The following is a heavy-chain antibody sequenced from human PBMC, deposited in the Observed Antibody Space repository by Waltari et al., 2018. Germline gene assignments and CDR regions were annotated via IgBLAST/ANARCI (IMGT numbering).Heavy chain of an antibody. CDR3: AIDVVGSFRSYYYYYGMDV. D-gene: IGHD5-12*01. CDR2: IIPSFCTA. CDR1: GGTFSSYA. J-gene: IGHJ6*02. Sequence: QVQLVQSGAEVKKPGSSVKVSCKASGGTFSSYAISWVRQAPGQGLEWMGVIIPSFCTANYAQKFQGRVTITADESTSTAYMELSSLRSEDTAVYYCAIDVVGSFRSYYYYYGMDVWGQGTTFTVSS. V-gene: IGHV1-69*01.